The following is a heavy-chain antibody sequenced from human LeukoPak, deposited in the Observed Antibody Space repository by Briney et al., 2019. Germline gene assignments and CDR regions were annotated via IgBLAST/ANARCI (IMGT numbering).Heavy chain of an antibody. Sequence: PSQTLSLTCAVSGGSISSGGYSWSWIRQPPGKGLEWIGYIYHSGSTYYNPSLKSRVTISVDRSKNQFSLKLSSVTAADTAVYYCARYYDILTGFDYWGQGTLVTVSS. J-gene: IGHJ4*02. CDR1: GGSISSGGYS. V-gene: IGHV4-30-2*01. CDR2: IYHSGST. CDR3: ARYYDILTGFDY. D-gene: IGHD3-9*01.